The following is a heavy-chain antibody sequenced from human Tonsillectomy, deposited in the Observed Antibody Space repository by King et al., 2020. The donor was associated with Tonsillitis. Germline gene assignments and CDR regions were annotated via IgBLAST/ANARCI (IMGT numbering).Heavy chain of an antibody. D-gene: IGHD1-7*01. CDR3: ARSGELPQSXRYYYSYHMDV. CDR1: GGSISGYY. J-gene: IGHJ6*03. CDR2: IYTTGST. Sequence: VQLQESGPGLVKPSETLSLTCSVSGGSISGYYWSWIRQPAGKGLEWVGRIYTTGSTNYNPSLKSRVTVSVETSKNQFSLEMNSVTAADTAVYFCARSGELPQSXRYYYSYHMDVXGKGTTVTVSS. V-gene: IGHV4-4*07.